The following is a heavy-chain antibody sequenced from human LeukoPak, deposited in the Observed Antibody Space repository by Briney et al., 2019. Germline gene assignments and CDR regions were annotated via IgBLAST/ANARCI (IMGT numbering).Heavy chain of an antibody. J-gene: IGHJ6*03. CDR2: MNPNSGNT. CDR1: GYTFTSYD. Sequence: ASVKVSCKASGYTFTSYDINWVRQATGQGLEWMGWMNPNSGNTGYAQKFQGRVTMTRNTSISTAYMELSSLRSEDTAVYYCARLTMVRGVIGYYYYYYMDVWGKGTTVTISS. V-gene: IGHV1-8*01. CDR3: ARLTMVRGVIGYYYYYYMDV. D-gene: IGHD3-10*01.